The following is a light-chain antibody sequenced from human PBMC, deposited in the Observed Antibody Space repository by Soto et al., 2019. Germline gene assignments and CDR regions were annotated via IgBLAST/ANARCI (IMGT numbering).Light chain of an antibody. Sequence: LTQSPAALSVSPGERATLSCRASQSVDNNLAWYQQKPGQAPRLLISGASSRATGIPDRFSGGGSGTDFTLTISRLEPEDFALYYCQHYVESSPLTFGQGTLLAV. CDR1: QSVDNN. CDR2: GAS. J-gene: IGKJ5*01. CDR3: QHYVESSPLT. V-gene: IGKV3-20*01.